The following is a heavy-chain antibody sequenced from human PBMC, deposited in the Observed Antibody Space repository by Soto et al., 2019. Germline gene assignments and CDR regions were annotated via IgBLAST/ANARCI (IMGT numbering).Heavy chain of an antibody. J-gene: IGHJ4*02. CDR1: GFSFSNYW. CDR3: ARDSSGWYANLDY. D-gene: IGHD6-19*01. V-gene: IGHV3-74*01. CDR2: MNRDENTT. Sequence: EVQLVESGGGLVQPGGSLRLSCEASGFSFSNYWMHWVRQAPGKGLVWVSRMNRDENTTSYADSVKGRFTITRDNTKSTLYLQMNSLRDEDTAVYYCARDSSGWYANLDYWGQGTLVTVSS.